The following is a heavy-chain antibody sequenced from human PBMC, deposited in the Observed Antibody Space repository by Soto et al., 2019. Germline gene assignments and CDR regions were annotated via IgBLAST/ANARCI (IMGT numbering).Heavy chain of an antibody. V-gene: IGHV3-33*01. Sequence: GGSLRLSCAASGFTFSSYGMHWVRQAPGKGLEWVAVIWYDGSNKYYADSVKGRFTISRDNSKNMLYLQMNSLRAEDTAVYYCSRDSLAASPYYYYYMDVWGKGTTVTVSS. CDR3: SRDSLAASPYYYYYMDV. CDR1: GFTFSSYG. D-gene: IGHD6-19*01. CDR2: IWYDGSNK. J-gene: IGHJ6*03.